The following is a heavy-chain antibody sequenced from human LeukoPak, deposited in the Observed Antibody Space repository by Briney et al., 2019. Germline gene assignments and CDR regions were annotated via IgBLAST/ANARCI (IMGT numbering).Heavy chain of an antibody. V-gene: IGHV5-51*01. Sequence: GESLKISCKGSGYSFATYWIGWVRLMPGKGLKWMGIIYPSDSDTRYSPSFQGQVTISADKSISTAYLQWSSLKASDTAMYYCARHPFGGNSEGVDYWGQGTLVTVSS. CDR1: GYSFATYW. D-gene: IGHD4-23*01. CDR3: ARHPFGGNSEGVDY. J-gene: IGHJ4*02. CDR2: IYPSDSDT.